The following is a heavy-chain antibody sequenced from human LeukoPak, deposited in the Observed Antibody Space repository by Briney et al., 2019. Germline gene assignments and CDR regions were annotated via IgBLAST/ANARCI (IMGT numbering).Heavy chain of an antibody. CDR1: GFSFSSYA. Sequence: GGSLRLSCAASGFSFSSYAMSWVRQAPGKGLEWVSAISGSGGNTYCADSVKGRFTISRDNSKNTLYLQMNSLRAEDTAVYYCASSSAYYYYDYWGQGTLVTVSS. CDR3: ASSSAYYYYDY. V-gene: IGHV3-23*01. D-gene: IGHD3-22*01. CDR2: ISGSGGNT. J-gene: IGHJ4*02.